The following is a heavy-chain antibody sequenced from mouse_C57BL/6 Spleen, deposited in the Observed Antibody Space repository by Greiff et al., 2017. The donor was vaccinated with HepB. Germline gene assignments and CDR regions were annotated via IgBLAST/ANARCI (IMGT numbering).Heavy chain of an antibody. J-gene: IGHJ2*01. V-gene: IGHV5-17*01. CDR3: ARVYYDYDEGEYYFDY. CDR2: ISSGSSTI. Sequence: DVHLVESGGGLVKPGGSLKLSCAASGFTFSDYGMHWVRQAPEKGLEWVAYISSGSSTIYYADTVKGRFTISRDNAKNTLFLQMTSLRSEDTAMYYCARVYYDYDEGEYYFDYWGQGTTLTVSS. CDR1: GFTFSDYG. D-gene: IGHD2-4*01.